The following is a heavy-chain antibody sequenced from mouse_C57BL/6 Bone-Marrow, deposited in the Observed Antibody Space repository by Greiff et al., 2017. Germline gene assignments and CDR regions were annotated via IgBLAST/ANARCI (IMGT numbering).Heavy chain of an antibody. V-gene: IGHV1-39*01. CDR1: GYSFTDYN. J-gene: IGHJ4*01. Sequence: VHVKQSGPELVKPGASVKISCKASGYSFTDYNMNWVKQSNGKSLEWIGVINPNYGTTSYNQKFKGKATLTVDKSSSTAYMQLNSLPSEDSAVYYCARGYDYDYAMDYWGQGTSVTVSS. CDR2: INPNYGTT. D-gene: IGHD2-4*01. CDR3: ARGYDYDYAMDY.